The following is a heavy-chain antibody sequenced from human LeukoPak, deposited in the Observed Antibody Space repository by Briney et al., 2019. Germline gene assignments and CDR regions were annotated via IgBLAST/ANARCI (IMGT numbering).Heavy chain of an antibody. CDR2: IYYSGST. CDR1: GGSISSGGYY. D-gene: IGHD3-10*01. J-gene: IGHJ1*01. CDR3: ASTYGSGSYSSEYFQH. V-gene: IGHV4-31*03. Sequence: SQTLSLTCTVSGGSISSGGYYWSWIRQHPGKGLEWIGYIYYSGSTYYNPSLKSRLTIAIDTSKNQFSLKLSSVTAADTAVYYCASTYGSGSYSSEYFQHWGQGTLVTVSS.